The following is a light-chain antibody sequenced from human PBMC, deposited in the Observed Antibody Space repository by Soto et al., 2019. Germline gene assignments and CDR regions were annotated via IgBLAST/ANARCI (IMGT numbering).Light chain of an antibody. CDR3: QQAYSFPLT. J-gene: IGKJ4*01. V-gene: IGKV1-12*01. CDR2: GAS. CDR1: QGLGVW. Sequence: DIQMTQSPSSVSASVGDRVTITCRASQGLGVWLGWYQQKPGKAPQLLIFGASGLQSGVPSRFSGSGSGTDFTLTISSLQPEDFATYYCQQAYSFPLTFGGGTKGDIK.